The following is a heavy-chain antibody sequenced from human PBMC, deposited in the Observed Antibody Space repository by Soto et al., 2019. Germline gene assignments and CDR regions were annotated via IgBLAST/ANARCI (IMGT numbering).Heavy chain of an antibody. Sequence: GGSLRLSCAASGFTFSSYAMSWVRQAPGKGMEWVAAISYGGGTTYYADSVKGRFTISRDNSKNTLYLQMNSLRAEDTAVYYCAKNPGYYYDSTGYHFDYWGQGTLVTVSS. CDR1: GFTFSSYA. V-gene: IGHV3-23*01. D-gene: IGHD3-22*01. CDR2: ISYGGGTT. J-gene: IGHJ4*02. CDR3: AKNPGYYYDSTGYHFDY.